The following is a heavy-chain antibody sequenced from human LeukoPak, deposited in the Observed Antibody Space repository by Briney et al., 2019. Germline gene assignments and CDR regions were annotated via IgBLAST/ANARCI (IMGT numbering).Heavy chain of an antibody. CDR2: INHSGNT. J-gene: IGHJ4*02. CDR1: GGSLSGYY. V-gene: IGHV4-34*01. CDR3: ARDGLRRRVMIAFGGGGQFDY. D-gene: IGHD3-16*01. Sequence: PSETLSLTCAVYGGSLSGYYWNFIRQSPGKGLEWIGEINHSGNTNYNPSLKSRVTLSIDTSKKQFSLKLSSFTSPETAVYYCARDGLRRRVMIAFGGGGQFDYWGQGTLVTVSS.